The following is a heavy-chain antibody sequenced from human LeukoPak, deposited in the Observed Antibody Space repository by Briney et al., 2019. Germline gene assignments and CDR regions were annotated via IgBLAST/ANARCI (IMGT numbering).Heavy chain of an antibody. J-gene: IGHJ4*02. V-gene: IGHV4-4*07. CDR1: GGSISSYY. D-gene: IGHD4-11*01. CDR2: IYTSGST. Sequence: SETLSLTCTVSGGSISSYYWSWIRQPAGKGLEWIGRIYTSGSTNYNPSLKSRVTMSVDTSKNQFSLKLSSVTAADTAVYYCAGSVYSNYGAPYFDYWRQGTLVTVSS. CDR3: AGSVYSNYGAPYFDY.